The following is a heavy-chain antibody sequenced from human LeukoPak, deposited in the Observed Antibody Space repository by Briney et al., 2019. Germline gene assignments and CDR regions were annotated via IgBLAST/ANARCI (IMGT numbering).Heavy chain of an antibody. CDR3: ARGRRVPAVMSIDAFDI. CDR1: GFTFSTYG. V-gene: IGHV3-30*19. Sequence: GTSLRLSCAASGFTFSTYGMHWVRQAPGKGLEWVAVISYDGSNKYYADSVKGRFTISRDNSKNTLFLQMNSPRAEDTAVYYCARGRRVPAVMSIDAFDIWGQGTMVTVSS. J-gene: IGHJ3*02. D-gene: IGHD2-2*01. CDR2: ISYDGSNK.